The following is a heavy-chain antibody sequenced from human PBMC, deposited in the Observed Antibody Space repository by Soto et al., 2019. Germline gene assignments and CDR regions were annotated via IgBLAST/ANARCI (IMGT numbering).Heavy chain of an antibody. D-gene: IGHD2-2*01. CDR1: GFTFSSSA. CDR2: IRNKADSYAT. CDR3: ATIVVVPAADQVFDY. J-gene: IGHJ4*02. Sequence: GGSLRLSSAASGFTFSSSAMNWVRQASGKGLEWVGRIRNKADSYATAYAASVKGRFTISRDDSKNTAYLQMNSLKTEDTAVYYCATIVVVPAADQVFDYWGQGALVTVSS. V-gene: IGHV3-73*01.